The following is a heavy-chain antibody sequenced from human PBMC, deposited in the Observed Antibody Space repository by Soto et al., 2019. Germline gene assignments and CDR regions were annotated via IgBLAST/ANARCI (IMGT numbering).Heavy chain of an antibody. J-gene: IGHJ4*02. CDR3: ARDVSVESRKKWLFHHFDY. Sequence: QVQLVESGGGLVKPGGSLRLSCAASGFTFSDYYMSWIRQAPGKGLEWVSYISSSGSTIYYADSVKGRFTISRDNAKNSLYLQMNSLRAEDTAVYYCARDVSVESRKKWLFHHFDYWGQGTLVTVSS. D-gene: IGHD3-22*01. V-gene: IGHV3-11*01. CDR2: ISSSGSTI. CDR1: GFTFSDYY.